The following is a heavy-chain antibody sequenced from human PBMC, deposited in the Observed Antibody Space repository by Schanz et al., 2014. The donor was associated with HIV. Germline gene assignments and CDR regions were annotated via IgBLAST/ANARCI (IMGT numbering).Heavy chain of an antibody. V-gene: IGHV1-2*02. J-gene: IGHJ3*02. CDR2: INPNSGGT. D-gene: IGHD6-13*01. Sequence: QVQLLQSGAEVKKPGASVRLSCKASGYTFDSRDINWVRQATGQGLEWMGWINPNSGGTNSAQKFQGRVTMSMDTSISTAYMEVRSLRSDDTALYFCARDLVDSSTWYDAFDIWGQGTKVTVSS. CDR1: GYTFDSRD. CDR3: ARDLVDSSTWYDAFDI.